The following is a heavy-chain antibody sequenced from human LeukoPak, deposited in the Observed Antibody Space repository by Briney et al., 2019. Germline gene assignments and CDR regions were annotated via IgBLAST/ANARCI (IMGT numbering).Heavy chain of an antibody. CDR1: GFTFNNYA. CDR2: ISDRGDSA. D-gene: IGHD4-11*01. CDR3: AEDLRSTWFDP. J-gene: IGHJ5*01. V-gene: IGHV3-23*01. Sequence: GGSLRLSCAASGFTFNNYAMNWVRQAPGNGLEWVSAISDRGDSAKYADSVKGRFTISRDNSKDTLYLQMNSLRAEDTAIYYCAEDLRSTWFDPWGRGTLVTVSS.